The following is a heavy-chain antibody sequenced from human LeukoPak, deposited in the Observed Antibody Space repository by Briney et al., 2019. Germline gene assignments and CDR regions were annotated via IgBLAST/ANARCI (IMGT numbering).Heavy chain of an antibody. V-gene: IGHV1-69*13. CDR3: ARDKRYFAFDP. CDR2: IIPIFGTA. Sequence: ASVKVSCKASGYTFTSYYMHWVRQAPGQGLEWMGGIIPIFGTANYAQKFQGRVTITADESTSTAYMELSSLRSEDTAVYYCARDKRYFAFDPWGQGTLVTVSS. CDR1: GYTFTSYY. D-gene: IGHD3-9*01. J-gene: IGHJ5*02.